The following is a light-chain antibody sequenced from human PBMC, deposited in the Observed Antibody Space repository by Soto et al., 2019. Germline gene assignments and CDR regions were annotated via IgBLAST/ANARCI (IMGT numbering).Light chain of an antibody. CDR2: GAS. CDR1: QSVGNDF. Sequence: EIVLTQSPGTLSLSPGERATLSCSASQSVGNDFLAWYQQKPGQAPRLLIYGASTRATGVPTRFSGSRSGAEFTLTINSLQSEDFAVYYCQPYNNWPLTFGGGTKVDI. V-gene: IGKV3-15*01. CDR3: QPYNNWPLT. J-gene: IGKJ4*01.